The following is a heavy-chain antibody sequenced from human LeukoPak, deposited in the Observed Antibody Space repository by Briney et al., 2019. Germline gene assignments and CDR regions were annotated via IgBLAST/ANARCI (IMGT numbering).Heavy chain of an antibody. V-gene: IGHV4-34*01. Sequence: SETLSLTCAVYGGSFSGYYWSWIRQPPGKGLEWIGEINHSGSTNYNPSLKSRVTISVDTSKNQFSLKLSSVTAADTAVYYCARGPGVPITIFGVNFDYWGQGTLVTVSS. D-gene: IGHD3-3*01. CDR2: INHSGST. CDR1: GGSFSGYY. J-gene: IGHJ4*02. CDR3: ARGPGVPITIFGVNFDY.